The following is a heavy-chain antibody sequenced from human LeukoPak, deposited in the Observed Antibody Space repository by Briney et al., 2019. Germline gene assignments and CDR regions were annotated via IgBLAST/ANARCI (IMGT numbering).Heavy chain of an antibody. CDR1: GFTFSSYS. D-gene: IGHD3-16*02. J-gene: IGHJ4*02. CDR3: ARENYDYVWGSYRYFDY. V-gene: IGHV3-48*01. CDR2: ISSSSSTI. Sequence: GGSLRLSCAASGFTFSSYSMNWVRQAPGKGLEWVSYISSSSSTIYYADSVKGRFTISRDNAKNSLYLQMNSLRAEDTAVYYCARENYDYVWGSYRYFDYWGQGTLVTVSS.